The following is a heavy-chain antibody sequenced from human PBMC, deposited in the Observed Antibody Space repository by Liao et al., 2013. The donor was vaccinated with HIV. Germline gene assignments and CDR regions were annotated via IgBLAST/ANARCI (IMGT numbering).Heavy chain of an antibody. V-gene: IGHV4-30-2*01. J-gene: IGHJ3*02. CDR2: IYHGRSA. CDR1: GGSISSAGYS. Sequence: QLQLQESASGLLKPSQTLSLTCAVSGGSISSAGYSWSWIRQPPGKGLEWIGYIYHGRSAYYNPSLKSRVTISEDSSKNQFSLKLSSVTAADTAVYYCARGQDFDIWDQGTMVTVSS. CDR3: ARGQDFDI.